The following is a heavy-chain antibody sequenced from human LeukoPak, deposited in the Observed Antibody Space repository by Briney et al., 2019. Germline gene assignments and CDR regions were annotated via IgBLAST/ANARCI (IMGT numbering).Heavy chain of an antibody. CDR2: VGGGDDA. J-gene: IGHJ4*02. Sequence: GGSLRLSCAASGISFNIHAMHWVRQAPRKGLEWVSCVGGGDDAHYADSVKGRFTVSRDDSKDTVYLQMNSRRGEVTAIYYCSKDATPRNAIWDYFDLWGQGALVTVSS. V-gene: IGHV3-23*01. CDR3: SKDATPRNAIWDYFDL. D-gene: IGHD1-14*01. CDR1: GISFNIHA.